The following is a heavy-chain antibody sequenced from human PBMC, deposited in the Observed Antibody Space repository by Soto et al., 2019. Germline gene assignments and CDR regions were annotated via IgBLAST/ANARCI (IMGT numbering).Heavy chain of an antibody. CDR1: GFTLSTSGVG. J-gene: IGHJ2*01. V-gene: IGHV2-5*01. Sequence: QITLKESGPTLVKPTQTLTLTCTFSGFTLSTSGVGVGWIRQPPGKALEWLALIYWNDDKRYSPSLKSRLTITKNTSKTQVVLTMTNMDPVDTATYYCAHAPIAVAGSYWYFDLWGRGTLVTVSS. D-gene: IGHD6-19*01. CDR2: IYWNDDK. CDR3: AHAPIAVAGSYWYFDL.